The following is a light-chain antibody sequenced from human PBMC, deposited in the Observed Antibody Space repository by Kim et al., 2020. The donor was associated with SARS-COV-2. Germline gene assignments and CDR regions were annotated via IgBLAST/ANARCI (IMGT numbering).Light chain of an antibody. V-gene: IGKV1-33*01. CDR2: NGF. CDR3: QQYVTLPYT. Sequence: DVQMTQSPSSLSASIGDRITITCQASQDIDKYVNWYQQKQGEAPKLLIYNGFTLETGVPSRFSGRRSGTFFTVTITSLQPEDTRTYYCQQYVTLPYTFGKGTKLEL. J-gene: IGKJ2*01. CDR1: QDIDKY.